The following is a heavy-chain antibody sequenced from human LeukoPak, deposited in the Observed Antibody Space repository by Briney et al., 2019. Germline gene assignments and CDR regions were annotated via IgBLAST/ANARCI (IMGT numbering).Heavy chain of an antibody. J-gene: IGHJ4*02. D-gene: IGHD1-26*01. V-gene: IGHV4-61*08. CDR3: AGSPYSGSYLDY. Sequence: PSETLSLTCTVSGGSISSGGYYWSWIRQPPGKGLEWIGYIYHSGSTNYNPSLKSRVTISVDTSKNQFSLKLSSVTAADTAVYYCAGSPYSGSYLDYWGQGTLVTVSS. CDR2: IYHSGST. CDR1: GGSISSGGYY.